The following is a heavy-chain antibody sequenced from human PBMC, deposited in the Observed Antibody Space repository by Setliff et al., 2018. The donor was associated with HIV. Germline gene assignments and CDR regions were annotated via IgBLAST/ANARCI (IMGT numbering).Heavy chain of an antibody. J-gene: IGHJ3*02. CDR3: AKFYCPHGVCYGFDI. CDR1: GGSMGGHY. Sequence: SETLSLTCTVSGGSMGGHYWSWIRQSPGKGLEWIGYISASGSTIYNPSLKSRLTITIDTSRNQFSLKLTSVTAADTAVYYCAKFYCPHGVCYGFDIWGQGTMVTVSS. CDR2: ISASGST. D-gene: IGHD2-8*01. V-gene: IGHV4-4*09.